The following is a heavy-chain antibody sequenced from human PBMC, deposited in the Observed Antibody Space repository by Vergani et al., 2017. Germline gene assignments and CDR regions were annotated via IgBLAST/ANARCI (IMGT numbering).Heavy chain of an antibody. CDR2: ISPTDSDT. D-gene: IGHD3-3*01. V-gene: IGHV5-51*01. CDR3: AKDRDRFFNY. CDR1: KYNSSNW. Sequence: EVQLVQSGAEVKRPGQSLKISCKVFKYNSSNWIAWVRQMPGKGLEYMGIISPTDSDTRYSPSFQGRVTISRDNSKNTLYLQMNSLRAEDTAVYYCAKDRDRFFNYWGQGTLVTVSS. J-gene: IGHJ4*02.